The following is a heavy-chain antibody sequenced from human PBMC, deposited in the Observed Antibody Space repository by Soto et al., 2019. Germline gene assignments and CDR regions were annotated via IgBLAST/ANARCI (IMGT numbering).Heavy chain of an antibody. J-gene: IGHJ4*02. V-gene: IGHV3-23*01. D-gene: IGHD6-6*01. Sequence: EVKLLESGGGVVQPGGSLRLSCGASGLMFNNYAMNWVRQAPGKGLEWISAISGGGASTHYADSVRGRFIISRDNSKNTLYLQMNSLRVEDTAVYYCAKWSSSRSARGDKGIDFWGQGTLVTVSS. CDR2: ISGGGAST. CDR3: AKWSSSRSARGDKGIDF. CDR1: GLMFNNYA.